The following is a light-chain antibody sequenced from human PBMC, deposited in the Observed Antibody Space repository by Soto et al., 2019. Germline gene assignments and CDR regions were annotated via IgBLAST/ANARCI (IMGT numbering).Light chain of an antibody. J-gene: IGKJ1*01. CDR3: QQVHTYPWT. CDR2: AAS. V-gene: IGKV1-9*01. CDR1: QGIGSY. Sequence: DIQLTQSPSFLSASVGDRVTIICRASQGIGSYLAWYQQKPGKAPKLLIYAASTLRSGVPSRFRGSGSGTEFTLTISSLQPEDFSTYYCQQVHTYPWTFGQGTKVEIK.